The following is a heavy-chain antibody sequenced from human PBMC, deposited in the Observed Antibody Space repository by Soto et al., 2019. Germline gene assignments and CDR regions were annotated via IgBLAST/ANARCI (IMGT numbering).Heavy chain of an antibody. J-gene: IGHJ3*02. V-gene: IGHV3-30-3*01. CDR2: ISYDGSNK. Sequence: GYLRPSWAAPGLTFSSYAMHWVRQAPGKGLEWVAVISYDGSNKYYADSVKGRFTISRDNSKNTLYLQMNSLRAEDTAVYYCARSTSLMRAFDIWGQGTMVTVSS. CDR1: GLTFSSYA. CDR3: ARSTSLMRAFDI.